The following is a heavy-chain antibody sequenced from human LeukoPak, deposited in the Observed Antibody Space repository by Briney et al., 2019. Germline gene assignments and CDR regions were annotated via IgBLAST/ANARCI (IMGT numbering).Heavy chain of an antibody. J-gene: IGHJ4*02. CDR1: GHTFTSYY. CDR3: ARMTTVTTALDY. Sequence: ASVKVSCKASGHTFTSYYMHWVRQAPGQGLEWMGIINPSGGSTSYAQEFQGRVTMTRDMSTSTVYMELSSLRSEDTAVYYCARMTTVTTALDYWGQGTLVTVSS. V-gene: IGHV1-46*01. D-gene: IGHD4-17*01. CDR2: INPSGGST.